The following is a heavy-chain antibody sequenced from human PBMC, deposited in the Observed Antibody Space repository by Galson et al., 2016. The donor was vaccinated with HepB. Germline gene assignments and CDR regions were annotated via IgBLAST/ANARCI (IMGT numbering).Heavy chain of an antibody. D-gene: IGHD3-16*01. V-gene: IGHV3-23*01. CDR3: AKSATKVPWGPVGDWHFDL. Sequence: SLRLSCAASGFTFSTYALSWVRQAPGKGLESVSAISDSGAKTFYADSVKGRFTISRDNSKTILYLQINSLGAEDTAVYYCAKSATKVPWGPVGDWHFDLWGRGTLVTVSS. CDR2: ISDSGAKT. CDR1: GFTFSTYA. J-gene: IGHJ2*01.